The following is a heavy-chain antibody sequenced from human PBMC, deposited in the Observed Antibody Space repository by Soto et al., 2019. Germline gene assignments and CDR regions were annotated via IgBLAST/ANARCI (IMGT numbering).Heavy chain of an antibody. CDR3: AKRSSSSTFDY. D-gene: IGHD6-6*01. CDR1: GFTFSSYA. Sequence: EVQLLESGGGLVQPGESLRLSCAASGFTFSSYAMSWVRQAPGKGLEWGSVISGSDDSTYYADSVKGRFPIARDHSKNTLYLQMNSLRAEDTAVYYCAKRSSSSTFDYWGQGTLVTVSS. J-gene: IGHJ4*02. V-gene: IGHV3-23*01. CDR2: ISGSDDST.